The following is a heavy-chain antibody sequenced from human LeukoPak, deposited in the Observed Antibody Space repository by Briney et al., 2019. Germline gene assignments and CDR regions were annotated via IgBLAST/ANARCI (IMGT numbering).Heavy chain of an antibody. CDR2: IKQDGSEK. J-gene: IGHJ6*03. V-gene: IGHV3-7*01. Sequence: PGGSLRLSCAASGFTFSDYYMSWVRQAPGKGLEWVANIKQDGSEKYYVDSVKGRFTISRDNAKNSLYLQMNSLRAEDTAVYYCAKWGIGMDVWGKGTTVTVSS. D-gene: IGHD6-13*01. CDR1: GFTFSDYY. CDR3: AKWGIGMDV.